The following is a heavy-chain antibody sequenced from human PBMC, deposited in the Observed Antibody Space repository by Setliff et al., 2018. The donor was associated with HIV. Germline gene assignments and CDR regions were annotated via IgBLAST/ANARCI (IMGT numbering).Heavy chain of an antibody. Sequence: SETLSLTCAVYGGSFSGFYWSWIRQAPGKGLEWIGEINHSGKTNYNPSLKSRITISVDTSKNQFSLKLSSVTAADTAVYYCARGDGYRANDAYYDTGMDVWGQGITVTVSS. V-gene: IGHV4-34*01. CDR2: INHSGKT. J-gene: IGHJ6*02. CDR1: GGSFSGFY. D-gene: IGHD5-12*01. CDR3: ARGDGYRANDAYYDTGMDV.